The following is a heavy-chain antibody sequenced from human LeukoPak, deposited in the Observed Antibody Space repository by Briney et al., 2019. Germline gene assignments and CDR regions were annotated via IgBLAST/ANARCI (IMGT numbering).Heavy chain of an antibody. CDR1: GFTFSTYS. Sequence: GGSLRLSCAASGFTFSTYSMHWVRQAPGKGQQWVALISYDGSKRYYTDSVEGRFTISRDNSKNTLYLQMDSLRAEDTAVYYCARVRDKSGYYSRNKNAFDIWGQGTMVTVSS. J-gene: IGHJ3*02. CDR2: ISYDGSKR. D-gene: IGHD3-3*01. CDR3: ARVRDKSGYYSRNKNAFDI. V-gene: IGHV3-30*04.